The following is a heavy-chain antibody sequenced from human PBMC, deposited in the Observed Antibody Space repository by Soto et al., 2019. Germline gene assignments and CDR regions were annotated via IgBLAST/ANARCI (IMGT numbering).Heavy chain of an antibody. CDR3: AKVPQVTYQLLFSY. CDR1: GFTFSDYG. J-gene: IGHJ4*02. CDR2: IWQNGNNK. V-gene: IGHV3-33*06. D-gene: IGHD2-2*01. Sequence: PGGSLRLSCAASGFTFSDYGMHWVRQTPGKGLEWVALIWQNGNNKYYTDSAKGRFTVSRDNSKNTLYLQMNSLRAEDTAVYYCAKVPQVTYQLLFSYWGQGTLVTVSS.